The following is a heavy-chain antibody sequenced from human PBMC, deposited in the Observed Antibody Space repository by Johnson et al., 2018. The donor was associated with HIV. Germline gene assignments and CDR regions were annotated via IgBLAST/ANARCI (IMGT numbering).Heavy chain of an antibody. CDR1: GFTFSNYD. J-gene: IGHJ3*02. CDR2: ISYSGSNK. Sequence: QVQLVESGGGVVQPGRSLRLSCAASGFTFSNYDMHWVRQAPGKGLAWVAVISYSGSNKHYADSVKGRFTISRDNSKNSLYLQMNSLRAEDTAVYYCARSPRAAEGAFDIWGQGTMVTVSS. D-gene: IGHD6-13*01. V-gene: IGHV3-30*03. CDR3: ARSPRAAEGAFDI.